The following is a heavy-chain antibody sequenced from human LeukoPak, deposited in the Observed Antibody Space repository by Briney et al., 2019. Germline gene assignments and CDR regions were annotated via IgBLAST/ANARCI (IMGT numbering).Heavy chain of an antibody. J-gene: IGHJ3*02. CDR3: ARDQYYYDSSDRDAFDI. Sequence: GGSLRLSCAASGFTFSSYSMSWVRQAPGKGLEWVSTISDNGGSTYYPDSVKGRFTISRDNAKDSLYLQMNSLRAEDTAVYYCARDQYYYDSSDRDAFDIWGQGTMVTVSS. D-gene: IGHD3-22*01. CDR2: ISDNGGST. V-gene: IGHV3-21*04. CDR1: GFTFSSYS.